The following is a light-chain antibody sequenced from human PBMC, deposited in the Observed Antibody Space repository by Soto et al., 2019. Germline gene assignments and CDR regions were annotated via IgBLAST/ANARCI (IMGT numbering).Light chain of an antibody. J-gene: IGKJ2*01. CDR2: AAS. Sequence: AIQMTQSPSSLSASVGDRVTITCRSSQVIKTDLGWYQQKAGQAPRLLIYAASGLQSGVPSRFSGSGSGTEFTLTISRLEPEDFAVYYCQQYGSSPKYTFGQGTKLEIK. V-gene: IGKV1-6*02. CDR3: QQYGSSPKYT. CDR1: QVIKTD.